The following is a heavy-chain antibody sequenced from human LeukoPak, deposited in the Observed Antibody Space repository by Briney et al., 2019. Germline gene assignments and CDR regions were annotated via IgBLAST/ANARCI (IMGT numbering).Heavy chain of an antibody. D-gene: IGHD2-2*02. J-gene: IGHJ4*02. CDR1: GFTFSSHA. CDR2: ISGSGGST. V-gene: IGHV3-23*01. Sequence: PGGSLRLSCAASGFTFSSHAMSWVRQAPGKGLEWVSAISGSGGSTYYADSVKGRFTISRDNSKNTLYLQMNGLRAEDTAVYYCAKERMYQPLLYIDYWGQGTLVTVSS. CDR3: AKERMYQPLLYIDY.